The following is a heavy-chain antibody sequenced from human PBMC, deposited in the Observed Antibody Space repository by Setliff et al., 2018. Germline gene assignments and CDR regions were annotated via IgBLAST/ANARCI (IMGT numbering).Heavy chain of an antibody. J-gene: IGHJ5*02. CDR2: IIPILGIA. Sequence: SVKVSCKASGGTFSSYAISWVRQAPGQGLEWMGGIIPILGIANYAQKFQGRVTITADESTSTAYMELRSLRSDDTAVYYCAREWRELLPGGWFDPWGQGTLVTVSS. V-gene: IGHV1-69*10. CDR3: AREWRELLPGGWFDP. D-gene: IGHD1-26*01. CDR1: GGTFSSYA.